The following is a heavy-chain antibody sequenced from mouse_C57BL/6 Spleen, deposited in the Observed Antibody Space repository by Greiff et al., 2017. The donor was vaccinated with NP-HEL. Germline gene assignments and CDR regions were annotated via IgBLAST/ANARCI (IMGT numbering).Heavy chain of an antibody. J-gene: IGHJ3*01. CDR1: GYTFTDYE. D-gene: IGHD2-2*01. V-gene: IGHV1-15*01. CDR2: IDPETGGT. CDR3: TRWGYGLFAY. Sequence: VQLQQSGAELVRPGASVTLSCKASGYTFTDYEMHWVKQTPVHGLEWIGAIDPETGGTAYNQKFKGKAILTADKSSSTAYMELRSLTSEDSAVYYCTRWGYGLFAYWGQGTLVTVSA.